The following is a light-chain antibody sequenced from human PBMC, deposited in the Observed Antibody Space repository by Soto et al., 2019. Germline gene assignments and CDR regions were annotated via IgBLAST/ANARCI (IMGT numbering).Light chain of an antibody. CDR3: QQYYTTPLT. CDR1: QSVLSSSNNQNH. V-gene: IGKV4-1*01. CDR2: WAS. J-gene: IGKJ4*01. Sequence: DIVMTQSPDSLAVSLGERATINCKSSQSVLSSSNNQNHLAWYQQKPGQPPRLLIYWASTRESGVPDRFSGGGSGTDFTLTISSLQAEDVAVYYCQQYYTTPLTFGGGTRWIS.